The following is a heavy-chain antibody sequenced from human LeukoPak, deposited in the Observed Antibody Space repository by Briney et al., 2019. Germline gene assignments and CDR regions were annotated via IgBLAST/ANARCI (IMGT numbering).Heavy chain of an antibody. CDR2: ISLNSGSI. D-gene: IGHD6-13*01. V-gene: IGHV3-9*01. CDR1: GFTFDDYA. CDR3: ENDIGCSSSRGCFDY. J-gene: IGHJ4*02. Sequence: GRSLRLSCAASGFTFDDYAMHWVRQAPGKGLEWVSGISLNSGSIGYADSVKGRFTISRDNAKNCLYLEMNSVRSEDAGLYYCENDIGCSSSRGCFDYWGQGTLVTVSS.